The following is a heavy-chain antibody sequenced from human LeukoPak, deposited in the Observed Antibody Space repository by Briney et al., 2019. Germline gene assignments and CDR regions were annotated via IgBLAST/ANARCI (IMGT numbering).Heavy chain of an antibody. CDR3: ARHDYYGSGLLWDPNDWFDP. D-gene: IGHD3-10*01. CDR2: INHSGST. Sequence: SETLSLTCAVYGGSFSGYYWSWIRQPPGKGLEWIGEINHSGSTNYNPSLKSRVTISVDKSKNQFSLKLSSVTAADTAVYYCARHDYYGSGLLWDPNDWFDPWGQGTLVTVSS. V-gene: IGHV4-34*01. CDR1: GGSFSGYY. J-gene: IGHJ5*02.